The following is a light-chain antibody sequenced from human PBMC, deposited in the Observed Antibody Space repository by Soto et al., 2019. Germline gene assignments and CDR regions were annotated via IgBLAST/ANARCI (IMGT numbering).Light chain of an antibody. CDR2: DTS. CDR3: QQYGTSEII. CDR1: QTLSNSF. Sequence: EIVLTQSPGPLSLSPGERATLSCRASQTLSNSFIAWYQQKPGQAPRLLIYDTSRRATGVPDRYSASGSGTDFTLTISRLEPEDFAVFFCQQYGTSEIIFGQGTLLEIK. V-gene: IGKV3-20*01. J-gene: IGKJ5*01.